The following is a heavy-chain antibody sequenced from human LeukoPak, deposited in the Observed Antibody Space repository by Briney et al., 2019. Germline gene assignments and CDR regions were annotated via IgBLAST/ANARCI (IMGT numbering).Heavy chain of an antibody. D-gene: IGHD1-26*01. Sequence: GGSLRLSCAASGFTVSSNYMSWVRQAPGKGLEWVSVIYSGGSTYYADSVKGRFTISRDNSKNTLYLQMNSPRAEDTAVYYCARAVGGSLDFDYRGQGTLVTVSS. J-gene: IGHJ4*02. CDR3: ARAVGGSLDFDY. CDR2: IYSGGST. V-gene: IGHV3-53*01. CDR1: GFTVSSNY.